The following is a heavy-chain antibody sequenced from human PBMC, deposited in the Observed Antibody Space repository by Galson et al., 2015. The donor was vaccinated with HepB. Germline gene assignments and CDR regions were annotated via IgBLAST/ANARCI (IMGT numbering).Heavy chain of an antibody. CDR1: GFTFSSYG. CDR2: ISYDGSNK. D-gene: IGHD4-23*01. CDR3: AKDLTTVVTAPDY. Sequence: SLRLSCAASGFTFSSYGMHWVRQAPGKGLEWVAVISYDGSNKYYADSVKGRFTISRDNSKNTLYLQMNSLRAEDTAVYYCAKDLTTVVTAPDYWGQGTLVTVSS. J-gene: IGHJ4*02. V-gene: IGHV3-30*18.